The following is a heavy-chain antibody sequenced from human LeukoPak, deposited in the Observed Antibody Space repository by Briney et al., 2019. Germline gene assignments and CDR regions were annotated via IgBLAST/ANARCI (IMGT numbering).Heavy chain of an antibody. CDR2: VYPGDSDI. CDR1: GYSFSTYW. Sequence: GESLKISCKGSGYSFSTYWIGWVRQMPGRGLEWMGMVYPGDSDIKYSPSFQGQVTISADRSISTAYLQWSSLKASDTAMYCCATHRGSEMDVWGQGTTVTVSS. V-gene: IGHV5-51*01. J-gene: IGHJ6*02. CDR3: ATHRGSEMDV. D-gene: IGHD3-10*01.